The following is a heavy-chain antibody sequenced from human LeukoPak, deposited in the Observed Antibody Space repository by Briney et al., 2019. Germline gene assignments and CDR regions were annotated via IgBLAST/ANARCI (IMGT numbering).Heavy chain of an antibody. CDR1: SGSLSTHH. CDR2: ISDSGST. J-gene: IGHJ4*02. Sequence: PSETLSLTCVVSSGSLSTHHWSWIRQSPGRGLEWIGYISDSGSTNYNPSLKSRVTISVDTSKNQFSLMLSSVTAADTAVNYCARGYDSSAYYPFNYWGQGTLVTVSS. V-gene: IGHV4-59*11. CDR3: ARGYDSSAYYPFNY. D-gene: IGHD3-22*01.